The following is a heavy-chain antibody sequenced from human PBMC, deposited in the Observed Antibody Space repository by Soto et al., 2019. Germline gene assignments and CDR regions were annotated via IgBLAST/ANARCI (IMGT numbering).Heavy chain of an antibody. CDR1: GFTLSSYS. CDR3: AINSYYDFWSGYYSRYFDY. Sequence: GGSLRLSCAASGFTLSSYSMNWVRQAPGKGLEWVSYISSSSSTIYYADSVKGRFTISRDNAKNSLYLQMNSLRDEDTAVYYCAINSYYDFWSGYYSRYFDYWGQGTLVTVSS. J-gene: IGHJ4*02. V-gene: IGHV3-48*02. D-gene: IGHD3-3*01. CDR2: ISSSSSTI.